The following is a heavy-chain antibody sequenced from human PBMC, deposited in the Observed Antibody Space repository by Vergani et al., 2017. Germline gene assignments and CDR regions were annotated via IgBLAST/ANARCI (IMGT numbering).Heavy chain of an antibody. CDR2: IIPIFGTA. J-gene: IGHJ3*02. V-gene: IGHV1-69*12. CDR3: ARGTSMTTVTNDAFDI. D-gene: IGHD4-17*01. Sequence: QVQLVQSGAEVKKPGSSVKVSCKASGGTFSSYAISWVRQAPGQGLEWMGGIIPIFGTANYAQKFQGRVTITADEYTSTAYMELSRLRSEDTAVYYCARGTSMTTVTNDAFDIWGQGTMVTVSS. CDR1: GGTFSSYA.